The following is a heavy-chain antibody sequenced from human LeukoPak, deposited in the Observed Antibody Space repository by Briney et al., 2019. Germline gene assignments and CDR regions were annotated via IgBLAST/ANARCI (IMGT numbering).Heavy chain of an antibody. J-gene: IGHJ4*02. CDR2: IYYSGST. CDR3: ARQATVTDFDY. D-gene: IGHD4-17*01. Sequence: SETLSLTCAVYGGSFSGYYWSWIRQPPGKGLEWIGSIYYSGSTYYNPSLKSRVTISVDTSKNQFSLKLSSVTAADTAVYYCARQATVTDFDYWGQGTLVTVSS. V-gene: IGHV4-34*01. CDR1: GGSFSGYY.